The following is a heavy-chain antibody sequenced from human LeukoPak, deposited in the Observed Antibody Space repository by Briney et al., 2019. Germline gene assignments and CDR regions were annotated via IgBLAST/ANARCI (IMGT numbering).Heavy chain of an antibody. Sequence: GGTLRLSCAVSGVTVNSDYVTWVRQSPGKGLEWVSDIYSGRSDYYAESVKGRFTISRDTSRNTLALHMNSMTAEDTAVYYCARVGGATNGGRGNWFDPWGQGTLVTVSA. V-gene: IGHV3-66*01. J-gene: IGHJ5*02. CDR3: ARVGGATNGGRGNWFDP. CDR2: IYSGRSD. D-gene: IGHD7-27*01. CDR1: GVTVNSDY.